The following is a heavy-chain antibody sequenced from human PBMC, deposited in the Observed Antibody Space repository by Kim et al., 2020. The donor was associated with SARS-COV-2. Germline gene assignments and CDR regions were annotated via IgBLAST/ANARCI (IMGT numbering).Heavy chain of an antibody. CDR2: ISSSSSYI. D-gene: IGHD4-4*01. Sequence: GGSLRLSCAASGFTFSSYSMNWVRQAPGKGLEWVSSISSSSSYIYYADSVKGRFTISRDNAKNSLYLQMNSLRAEDTAVYYCAREPTEGHYYYGMDVWGQGTTVTVSS. J-gene: IGHJ6*02. V-gene: IGHV3-21*01. CDR3: AREPTEGHYYYGMDV. CDR1: GFTFSSYS.